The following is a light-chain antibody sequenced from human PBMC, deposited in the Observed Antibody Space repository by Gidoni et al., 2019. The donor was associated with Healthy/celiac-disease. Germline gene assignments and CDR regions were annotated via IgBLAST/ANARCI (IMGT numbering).Light chain of an antibody. CDR3: EKYNSARLT. CDR1: QCISNY. V-gene: IGKV1-27*01. CDR2: AAS. J-gene: IGKJ4*01. Sequence: DIQMTQSPSSLSASVGDRVTITCRASQCISNYLAWYQQKPGKVPKLLIYAASTLQSGVPSRFSGRGSGTDFTLTISSLQPEDVATYYGEKYNSARLTFGGGTKVEIK.